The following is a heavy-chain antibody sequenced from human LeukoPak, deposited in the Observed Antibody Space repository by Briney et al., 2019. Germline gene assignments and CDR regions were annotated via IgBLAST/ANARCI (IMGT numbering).Heavy chain of an antibody. J-gene: IGHJ4*02. Sequence: ASVTVSCKASGYTFTGYYMHWVRQAPGQGLEWMGWINPNSGGTNYAQKFQGRVTMTRDTSISTAYMELSRLRSDDTAVYYCARNTRGYSPFDYWGQGTLVTVSS. CDR3: ARNTRGYSPFDY. CDR2: INPNSGGT. CDR1: GYTFTGYY. D-gene: IGHD5-18*01. V-gene: IGHV1-2*02.